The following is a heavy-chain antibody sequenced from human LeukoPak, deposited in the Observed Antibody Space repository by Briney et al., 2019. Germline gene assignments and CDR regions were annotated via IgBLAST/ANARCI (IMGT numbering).Heavy chain of an antibody. J-gene: IGHJ6*03. CDR1: GFTFSSYS. D-gene: IGHD6-19*01. V-gene: IGHV3-23*01. CDR2: ISGSGGST. CDR3: AKGAGYYYYYMDV. Sequence: GGSLRLSCAASGFTFSSYSMNWVRQAPGKGLEWVSAISGSGGSTYYADSVKGPFTISRDNSKNTLYLQMNSLRAEDTAVYYCAKGAGYYYYYMDVWGKGTTVTVSS.